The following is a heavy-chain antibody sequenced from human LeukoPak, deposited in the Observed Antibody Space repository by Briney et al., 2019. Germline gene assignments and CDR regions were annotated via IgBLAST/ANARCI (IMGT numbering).Heavy chain of an antibody. J-gene: IGHJ3*02. D-gene: IGHD3-10*01. CDR2: IYNDDNT. Sequence: RGSLRLSCAASGFTVSSNYMSWVRQAPGKGLEWVSIIYNDDNTNYADSVKGRFTISRDKSKNPLYLQMNSLRAEDTAVYYCARDYYYGRAFDIWGQGTMVTVSS. CDR1: GFTVSSNY. V-gene: IGHV3-53*01. CDR3: ARDYYYGRAFDI.